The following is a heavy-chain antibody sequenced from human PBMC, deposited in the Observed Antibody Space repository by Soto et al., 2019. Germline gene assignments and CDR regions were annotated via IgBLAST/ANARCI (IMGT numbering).Heavy chain of an antibody. CDR2: IWYDGSNK. Sequence: QVQLVESGGGVVQPGRSLRLSCAASGFTFSSYGMHWVRQAPGKGLEWVAVIWYDGSNKYYADSVKGRFTISRDNSKNTLYLQMNSLRAQDTAVYYCARGIVLKGNYYFDYWGQGTLVTVSS. CDR3: ARGIVLKGNYYFDY. J-gene: IGHJ4*02. V-gene: IGHV3-33*01. CDR1: GFTFSSYG. D-gene: IGHD2-8*01.